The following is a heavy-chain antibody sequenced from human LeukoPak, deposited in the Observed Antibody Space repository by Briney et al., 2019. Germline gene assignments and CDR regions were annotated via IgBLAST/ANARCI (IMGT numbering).Heavy chain of an antibody. CDR2: ISSSSSYI. J-gene: IGHJ4*02. Sequence: GGSLRLSCAASAFTFSYYWMSWVRQAPGKGLEWVSSISSSSSYIYYADSVKGRFTISRDNAKNSLYLQMNSLRAEDTAVYYCAREIRDSSGYYTRLYYFDYWGQGTLVTVSS. D-gene: IGHD3-22*01. CDR1: AFTFSYYW. V-gene: IGHV3-21*01. CDR3: AREIRDSSGYYTRLYYFDY.